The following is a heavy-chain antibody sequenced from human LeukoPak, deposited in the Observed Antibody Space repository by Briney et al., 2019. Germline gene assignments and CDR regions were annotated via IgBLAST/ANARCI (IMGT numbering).Heavy chain of an antibody. Sequence: PGGSLRLSCAASGFTFSHYGVHWVRQAPGKGLEWVAVIWSDGTNKYYADSVKGRFTIYRDDSQNRVFLQMNSLRAEDTALYYCAKDAQRGFDYSNSLEYWGQGALVSVSS. D-gene: IGHD4-11*01. CDR1: GFTFSHYG. CDR3: AKDAQRGFDYSNSLEY. V-gene: IGHV3-33*06. J-gene: IGHJ4*02. CDR2: IWSDGTNK.